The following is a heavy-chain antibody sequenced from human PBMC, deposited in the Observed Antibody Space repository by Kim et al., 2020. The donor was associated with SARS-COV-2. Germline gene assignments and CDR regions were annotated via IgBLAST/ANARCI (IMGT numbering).Heavy chain of an antibody. Sequence: GGSLRLSCAASGFTFSSYWMHWVRQAPGKGLVWVSRINTDGSSTSYADSVKGRFTISRDNAKNTLYLQMNSLRAEDTAVYYCARVGGGGSYSNWGQGTLVTVSS. CDR1: GFTFSSYW. J-gene: IGHJ4*02. CDR3: ARVGGGGSYSN. D-gene: IGHD1-26*01. V-gene: IGHV3-74*01. CDR2: INTDGSST.